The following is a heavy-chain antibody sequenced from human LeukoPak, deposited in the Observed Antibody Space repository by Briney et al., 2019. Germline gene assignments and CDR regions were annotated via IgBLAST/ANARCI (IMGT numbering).Heavy chain of an antibody. J-gene: IGHJ4*02. V-gene: IGHV4-59*12. D-gene: IGHD6-19*01. Sequence: KPSETLSLTCTVSGGSISSYYWSWIRQPPGKGLEWIGYIYYSGSTNYNPSLKSRVTISVDTSKNQFSLKLSSVTAADTAVYYCASNGWYCLDYWGQGTLVTVSS. CDR2: IYYSGST. CDR3: ASNGWYCLDY. CDR1: GGSISSYY.